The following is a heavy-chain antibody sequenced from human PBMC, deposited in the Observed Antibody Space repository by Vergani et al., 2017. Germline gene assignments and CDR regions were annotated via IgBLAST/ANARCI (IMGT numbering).Heavy chain of an antibody. Sequence: QVQLQESGPGLVKPSETLSLTCTVSGGSISSYYWSWIRQPPGKGLEWIGYIYYSGSTNYNPSLKSRGTISVDTSKNQFSLKLSSGTAADTAVYYCARSPADYYDSSGYISGAFDIWGQGTMVTVSS. D-gene: IGHD3-22*01. J-gene: IGHJ3*02. CDR2: IYYSGST. CDR3: ARSPADYYDSSGYISGAFDI. V-gene: IGHV4-59*01. CDR1: GGSISSYY.